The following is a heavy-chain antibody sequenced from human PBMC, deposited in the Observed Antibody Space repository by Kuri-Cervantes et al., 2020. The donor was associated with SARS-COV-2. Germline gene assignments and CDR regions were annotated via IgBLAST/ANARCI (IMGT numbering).Heavy chain of an antibody. CDR2: IIPIFDTA. J-gene: IGHJ5*02. CDR3: ARSSLGYCSGGSCSNWFDP. D-gene: IGHD2-15*01. Sequence: SVKVSCKASGGTFSSYAISWVRQAPGQGLEWMGGIIPIFDTANYAQKFQGRVTITTDESTSTAYMELSSLRSEDTAVYYCARSSLGYCSGGSCSNWFDPWGQGTLVTVSS. V-gene: IGHV1-69*05. CDR1: GGTFSSYA.